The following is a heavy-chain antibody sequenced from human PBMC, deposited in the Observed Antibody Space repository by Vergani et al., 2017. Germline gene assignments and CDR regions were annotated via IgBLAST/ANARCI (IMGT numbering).Heavy chain of an antibody. CDR3: VRGGRGDHGDFWSRLGP. CDR2: INWNSGNV. V-gene: IGHV3-9*01. D-gene: IGHD3-3*01. J-gene: IGHJ5*02. Sequence: EVQLVESGGGLVQPGRSLRLSCAASGFTFNDYAMHWVRQAPGKSLEWVSSINWNSGNVGYADSVKGRFTIYKDNTVDMLSLQMNSLRPDDTAVYYCVRGGRGDHGDFWSRLGPWGQGTRVIVSS. CDR1: GFTFNDYA.